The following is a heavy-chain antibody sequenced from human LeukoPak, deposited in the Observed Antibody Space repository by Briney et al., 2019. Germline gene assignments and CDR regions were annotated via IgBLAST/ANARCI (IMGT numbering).Heavy chain of an antibody. CDR1: GFIFSSYW. CDR2: INQDGSEK. D-gene: IGHD3-9*01. CDR3: ARGGRLTAFYNY. V-gene: IGHV3-7*04. Sequence: GGSLRLSCAASGFIFSSYWMSWVRQAPGKGLEWVANINQDGSEKYYVDSVKGRFTISRDNAKNSLYLQMNSPRAEDTAVYYCARGGRLTAFYNYWGQGTLVTVSS. J-gene: IGHJ4*02.